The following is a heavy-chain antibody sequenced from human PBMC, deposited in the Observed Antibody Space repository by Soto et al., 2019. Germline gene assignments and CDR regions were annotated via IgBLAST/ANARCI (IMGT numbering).Heavy chain of an antibody. CDR3: KVVVAASSDY. D-gene: IGHD2-15*01. Sequence: GGSLRLSCAASGFTFSGSAMHWVRQASGKGLEWVGRIRSKANSYATAYAASVKGRFTISRGDSKNTAYLQMNSLKTEDTAVYYCKVVVAASSDYWGQGTLVTVSS. J-gene: IGHJ4*02. CDR2: IRSKANSYAT. CDR1: GFTFSGSA. V-gene: IGHV3-73*01.